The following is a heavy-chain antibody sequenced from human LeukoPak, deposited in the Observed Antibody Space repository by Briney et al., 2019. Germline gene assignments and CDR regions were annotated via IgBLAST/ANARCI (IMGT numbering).Heavy chain of an antibody. CDR1: GGSISSYF. J-gene: IGHJ4*02. Sequence: SETLSLTCTVSGGSISSYFWSWIRQPAGKGLEWIGRIYSSGTTNYNPSLKSRVTMSVDTSKNQFSLKLSSVTAAATAVYYCAREYYYDSSGYPYYFDYWGQGTLVTVSS. CDR2: IYSSGTT. CDR3: AREYYYDSSGYPYYFDY. D-gene: IGHD3-22*01. V-gene: IGHV4-4*07.